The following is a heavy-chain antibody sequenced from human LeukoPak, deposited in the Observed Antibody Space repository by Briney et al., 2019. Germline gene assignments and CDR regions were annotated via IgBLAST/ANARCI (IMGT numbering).Heavy chain of an antibody. J-gene: IGHJ4*02. CDR3: ARDGYYYDSSGHNYVDY. D-gene: IGHD3-22*01. Sequence: PGRSLRLSCAASGITFSSYGMHWVRQAPGKGLEWVAVIWYDGSNKYYADSVKGRFTISRDNSKNTLYLQMNSLRAEDTAVYYCARDGYYYDSSGHNYVDYWGQGTLVTVSS. CDR1: GITFSSYG. CDR2: IWYDGSNK. V-gene: IGHV3-33*01.